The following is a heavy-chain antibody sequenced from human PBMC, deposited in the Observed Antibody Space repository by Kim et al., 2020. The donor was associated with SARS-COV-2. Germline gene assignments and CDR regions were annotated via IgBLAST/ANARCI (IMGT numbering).Heavy chain of an antibody. CDR3: ARIAAYDFWSGYYGMDV. CDR1: GGSFSGYY. J-gene: IGHJ6*01. V-gene: IGHV4-34*01. Sequence: SETLSLTCAVYGGSFSGYYWSWIRQPPGKGLEWIGEINHSGSTNYNPSLKSRVTISVDTAKNQFSLKLSSVTAADTAVYYCARIAAYDFWSGYYGMDVWGRGDTVTVAP. D-gene: IGHD3-3*01. CDR2: INHSGST.